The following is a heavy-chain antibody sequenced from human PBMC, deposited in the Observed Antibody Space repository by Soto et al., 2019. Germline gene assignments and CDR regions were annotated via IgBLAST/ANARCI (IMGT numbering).Heavy chain of an antibody. V-gene: IGHV4-61*01. J-gene: IGHJ5*02. CDR2: IYYNGNT. Sequence: NPSETLYLTCTVSGGSVNSGTYYWSWIRQPPGKGLEWIGYIYYNGNTNYNPSLKSRVTISVDTSKNQFSLKLSSVTAADTAVYYCAREKNRHWFDPWGQGTLVTVSS. CDR3: AREKNRHWFDP. CDR1: GGSVNSGTYY.